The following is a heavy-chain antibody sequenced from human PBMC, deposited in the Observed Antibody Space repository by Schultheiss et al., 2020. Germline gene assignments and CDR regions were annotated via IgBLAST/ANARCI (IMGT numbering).Heavy chain of an antibody. V-gene: IGHV4-4*08. CDR2: IYTSGST. CDR1: GGSISSYY. J-gene: IGHJ5*02. D-gene: IGHD2/OR15-2a*01. CDR3: ARDYFYWFDP. Sequence: SETLSLTCTVSGGSISSYYWSWIRQPPGKGLEWIGRIYTSGSTNYNPSLKSRVTISLDTSKNQFSLKLSSVTAADTAVYYCARDYFYWFDPWGQGTLVTVSS.